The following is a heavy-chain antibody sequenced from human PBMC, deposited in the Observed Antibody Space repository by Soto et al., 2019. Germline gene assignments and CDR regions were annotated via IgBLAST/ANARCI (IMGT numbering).Heavy chain of an antibody. CDR1: GCSITSSGYY. CDR3: ARGGGSTKVDY. CDR2: TSNSGSP. V-gene: IGHV4-31*03. J-gene: IGHJ4*02. D-gene: IGHD2-2*01. Sequence: QVQLQESGPGLVKLSQTLSLTCTVSGCSITSSGYYWSWIRQHPGEGLGWIGFTSNSGSPSYNPSPKSRVTISVGTSSNQFSLTLKSVAAADTAVYYCARGGGSTKVDYWGQGTLVTVSP.